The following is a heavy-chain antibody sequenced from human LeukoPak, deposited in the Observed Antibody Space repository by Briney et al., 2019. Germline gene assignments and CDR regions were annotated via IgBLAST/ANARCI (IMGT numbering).Heavy chain of an antibody. D-gene: IGHD2-15*01. V-gene: IGHV4-39*07. CDR1: GDSISSSSYY. J-gene: IGHJ3*02. Sequence: SETLSLTCTVSGDSISSSSYYWGWIRQPPGKGLEWIGRIYTSGSTNYNPSLKSRVTMSVDTSKNQFSLKLSSVTAADTAVYYCARDLRIGAFDIWGQGTMVTVSS. CDR2: IYTSGST. CDR3: ARDLRIGAFDI.